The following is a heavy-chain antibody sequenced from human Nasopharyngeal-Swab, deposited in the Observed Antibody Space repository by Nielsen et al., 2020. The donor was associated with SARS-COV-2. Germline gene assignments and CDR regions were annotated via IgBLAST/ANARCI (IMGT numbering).Heavy chain of an antibody. CDR1: GGSFSAYY. Sequence: SETLSLTCAVYGGSFSAYYWGWIRQPPGKGLEWIAEINHSGSTNYNPSLKSRVTLSVDTSMNQFSLKLSSVTAADTAVYYCARGLSGIVPAPILGLGPYYYYYYMDVWDKGTTVTVSS. J-gene: IGHJ6*03. D-gene: IGHD2-2*01. CDR3: ARGLSGIVPAPILGLGPYYYYYYMDV. CDR2: INHSGST. V-gene: IGHV4-34*01.